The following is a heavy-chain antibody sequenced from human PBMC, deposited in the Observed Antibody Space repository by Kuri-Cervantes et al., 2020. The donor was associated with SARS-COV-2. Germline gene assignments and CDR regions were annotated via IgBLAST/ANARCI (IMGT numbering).Heavy chain of an antibody. J-gene: IGHJ4*02. D-gene: IGHD3-3*01. CDR1: GFTFSDYY. V-gene: IGHV3-11*04. Sequence: GESLKISCAASGFTFSDYYMSWIRQAPGKGLEWVSYISSSGSTIYYADSVKGRFTISRDNAKNSLYLQMNSLRAEDTAVYYCARDMTIFGVVTYYFDYWGQGTLVTVSS. CDR3: ARDMTIFGVVTYYFDY. CDR2: ISSSGSTI.